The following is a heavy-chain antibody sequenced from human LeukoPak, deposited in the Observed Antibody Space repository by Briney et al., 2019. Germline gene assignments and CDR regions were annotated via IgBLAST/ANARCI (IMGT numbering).Heavy chain of an antibody. V-gene: IGHV4/OR15-8*02. CDR3: ARGYCTGGNCYSFGY. J-gene: IGHJ4*02. Sequence: RTSETLSLTCVVSGASVSTNNWWKWVRQAPGKGLEWIGEVYHSGLTNYSPSLKSRVSMSIDKSKSIFSLNLTSVTAADTAVYYCARGYCTGGNCYSFGYWGQGTLVIVSS. CDR2: VYHSGLT. D-gene: IGHD2-8*02. CDR1: GASVSTNNW.